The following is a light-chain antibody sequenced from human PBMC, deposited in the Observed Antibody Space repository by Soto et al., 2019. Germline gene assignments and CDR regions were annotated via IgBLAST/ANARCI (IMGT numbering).Light chain of an antibody. CDR3: QHYVDWPLT. CDR2: AAS. CDR1: QGIGNT. Sequence: EIVITQSPATLSVSPGEGATLSCRASQGIGNTLAWYQQKPGQTPRLLIYAASIRATGVPARFSGSGSGTDFTLTINSLQSEDFAVYYGQHYVDWPLTFGGGTKVESK. J-gene: IGKJ4*01. V-gene: IGKV3-15*01.